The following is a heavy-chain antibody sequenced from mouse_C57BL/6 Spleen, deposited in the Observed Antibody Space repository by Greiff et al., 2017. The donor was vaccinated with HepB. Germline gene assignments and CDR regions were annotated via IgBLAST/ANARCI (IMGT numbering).Heavy chain of an antibody. Sequence: QVQLKQSGAELVMPGASVKLSCKASGYTFTSYWMHWVKQRPGQGLEWIGEIDPSDSYTNYNQKFKGKSTLTVDKSSSTAYMQLSSLTSEDSAVYYCARKGYDYEAMDYWGQGTSVTVSS. D-gene: IGHD3-1*01. CDR2: IDPSDSYT. CDR1: GYTFTSYW. J-gene: IGHJ4*01. V-gene: IGHV1-69*01. CDR3: ARKGYDYEAMDY.